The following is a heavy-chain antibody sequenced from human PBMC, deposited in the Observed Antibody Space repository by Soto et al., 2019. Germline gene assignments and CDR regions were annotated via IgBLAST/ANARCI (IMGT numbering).Heavy chain of an antibody. CDR2: ISGSGGST. V-gene: IGHV3-23*01. CDR1: GFTFSSYA. D-gene: IGHD3-3*01. J-gene: IGHJ3*02. Sequence: PGGSLRLSCAASGFTFSSYAMSWVRQAPGKGLEWVSAISGSGGSTYYADSVKGRFTISRDNSKNTLYLQMNSLRAEDTAVYYCANIYDFWSGYYDAFDIWGQGTMVTVSS. CDR3: ANIYDFWSGYYDAFDI.